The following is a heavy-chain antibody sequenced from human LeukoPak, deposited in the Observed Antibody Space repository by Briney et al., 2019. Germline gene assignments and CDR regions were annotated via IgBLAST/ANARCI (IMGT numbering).Heavy chain of an antibody. J-gene: IGHJ4*02. CDR2: IIPIFGTA. CDR1: GYTFTGYY. D-gene: IGHD3-22*01. Sequence: SVKVSCKASGYTFTGYYMHWVRQAPGQGLEWMGGIIPIFGTANYAQKFQGRVTITADESTSTAYMELSSLRSEDTAVYYCASSYYYDSSGYSFDYWGQGTLVTVSS. V-gene: IGHV1-69*13. CDR3: ASSYYYDSSGYSFDY.